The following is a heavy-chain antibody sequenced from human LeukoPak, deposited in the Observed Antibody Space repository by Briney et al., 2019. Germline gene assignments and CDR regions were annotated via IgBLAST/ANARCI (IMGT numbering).Heavy chain of an antibody. Sequence: PSETLSLTCTVSGGSIGSYYWSWIRQHPGKGLEWIGYIHSNGRTNYNPSLKSRVTMSLDTSKNQFSLNLSSVTAADTAVYYCARHDYFYDSGTYHAAFDIWGQGTMVTVSS. D-gene: IGHD3-22*01. CDR3: ARHDYFYDSGTYHAAFDI. CDR1: GGSIGSYY. CDR2: IHSNGRT. V-gene: IGHV4-59*08. J-gene: IGHJ3*02.